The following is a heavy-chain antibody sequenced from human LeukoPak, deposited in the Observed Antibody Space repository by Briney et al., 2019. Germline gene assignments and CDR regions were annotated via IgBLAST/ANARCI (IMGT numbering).Heavy chain of an antibody. Sequence: SETLSLTCTVSGDSISSYYWNWIRQPPGKGLEWIGCIYYSGSTSYNPSLKSRVTILADTSKNQFSLKLTSVTAADTAVYYCIAATEYFFDYWGQGTLVTVSS. CDR3: IAATEYFFDY. V-gene: IGHV4-59*12. CDR1: GDSISSYY. D-gene: IGHD2-15*01. J-gene: IGHJ4*02. CDR2: IYYSGST.